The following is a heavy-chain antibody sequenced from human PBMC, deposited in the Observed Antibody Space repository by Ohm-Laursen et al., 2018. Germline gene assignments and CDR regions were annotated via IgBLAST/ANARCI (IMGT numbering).Heavy chain of an antibody. CDR2: INHSGST. CDR3: ARGRIQLWSN. Sequence: SDTLSLTCAVYGGSFSGYYWSWIRQPPGKGLEWIGEINHSGSTNYNPSLKSRVTISVDTSKNQFSLKLSSVTAADTAVYYCARGRIQLWSNWGQGTLVTVSS. V-gene: IGHV4-34*01. CDR1: GGSFSGYY. J-gene: IGHJ4*02. D-gene: IGHD5-18*01.